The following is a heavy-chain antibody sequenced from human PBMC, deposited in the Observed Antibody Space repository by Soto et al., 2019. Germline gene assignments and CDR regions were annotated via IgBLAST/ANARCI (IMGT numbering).Heavy chain of an antibody. V-gene: IGHV3-23*01. CDR2: VSGGGATT. CDR3: AKGSGYSYEKFYFES. J-gene: IGHJ4*02. CDR1: GFTFSDYA. Sequence: GGSLRLSCAASGFTFSDYAMNWVRQAPGKGLEWVSTVSGGGATTYYADSVKGRFTISRDNFKSTLYLQMNSLRAEDTAIYYCAKGSGYSYEKFYFESWGQGTQVTVSS. D-gene: IGHD5-18*01.